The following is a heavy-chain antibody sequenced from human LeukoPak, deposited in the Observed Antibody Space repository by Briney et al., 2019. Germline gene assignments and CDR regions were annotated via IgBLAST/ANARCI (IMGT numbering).Heavy chain of an antibody. D-gene: IGHD2-2*01. Sequence: GASVKVSCKASGGTFSSYSMNWVRQAPGKGLEWVSYISSSSSTIYYADSVKGRFTISRDNAKNSLYLQMNSLRAEDTAVYYCARGRGVVVPAAHHDKQNNYYYYMDVWGKGTTVTVSS. CDR3: ARGRGVVVPAAHHDKQNNYYYYMDV. V-gene: IGHV3-48*01. CDR2: ISSSSSTI. CDR1: GGTFSSYS. J-gene: IGHJ6*03.